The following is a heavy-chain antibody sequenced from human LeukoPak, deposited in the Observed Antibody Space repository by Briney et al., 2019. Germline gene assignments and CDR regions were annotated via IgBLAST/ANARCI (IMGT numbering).Heavy chain of an antibody. Sequence: GGSLRLSCGVSGFTFSSYEMNWVRQAPGKGLEWVSYISSVGSTRHYADSVKGRFTISRDNAKNSLYLQMNSLRAEDTAVYYCARERIAVGRGFFDYWGQGTLVTVSS. D-gene: IGHD6-19*01. V-gene: IGHV3-48*03. CDR1: GFTFSSYE. CDR3: ARERIAVGRGFFDY. J-gene: IGHJ4*02. CDR2: ISSVGSTR.